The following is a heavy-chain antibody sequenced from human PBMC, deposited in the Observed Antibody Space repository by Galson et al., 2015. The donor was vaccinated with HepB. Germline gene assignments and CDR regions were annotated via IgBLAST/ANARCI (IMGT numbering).Heavy chain of an antibody. CDR3: ARDSEMGWDSSGYSYGMDV. CDR1: GFTFSSYA. CDR2: ISYDGSNK. D-gene: IGHD3-22*01. Sequence: SLRLSCAASGFTFSSYAMHWVRQAPGKGLEWVAVISYDGSNKYYADSVKGRFTISRDNSKNTLYLQMNSLRAEDTAVYYCARDSEMGWDSSGYSYGMDVWGQGTTVTVSS. J-gene: IGHJ6*02. V-gene: IGHV3-30-3*01.